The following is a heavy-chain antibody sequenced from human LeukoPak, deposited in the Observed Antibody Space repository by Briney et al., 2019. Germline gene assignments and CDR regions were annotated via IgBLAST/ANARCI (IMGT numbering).Heavy chain of an antibody. CDR1: GLTFSNAW. D-gene: IGHD3-3*01. Sequence: GGSLRLSCAASGLTFSNAWMSWVRQAPGKGLEWVGRIKSKTDGGTTDYAAPVKGRFTISRDDSKNTLYLQMNSLKTEDTAVYYCTTVLRFLGGLSVDPWGQGTLVTVSS. V-gene: IGHV3-15*01. CDR2: IKSKTDGGTT. J-gene: IGHJ5*02. CDR3: TTVLRFLGGLSVDP.